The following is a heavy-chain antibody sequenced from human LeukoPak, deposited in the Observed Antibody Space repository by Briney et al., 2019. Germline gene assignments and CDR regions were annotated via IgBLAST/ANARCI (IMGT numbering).Heavy chain of an antibody. CDR1: GDSFTDYY. V-gene: IGHV1-2*02. D-gene: IGHD3-16*01. J-gene: IGHJ5*02. CDR2: INPNSGGT. Sequence: ASLKVSCKTSGDSFTDYYMHWVRQAPGQGLECMGWINPNSGGTSSAQKFQGRVTMTRDTSITTVYMEVSWLTSDDTAIYYCARADLLDGGPYLIGPWGQGTLVTVSS. CDR3: ARADLLDGGPYLIGP.